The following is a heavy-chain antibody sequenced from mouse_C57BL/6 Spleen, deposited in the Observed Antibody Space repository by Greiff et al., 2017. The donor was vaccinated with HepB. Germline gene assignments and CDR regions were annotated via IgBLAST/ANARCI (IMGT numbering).Heavy chain of an antibody. Sequence: EVQGVESGPELVKPGASVKISCKASGYSFTGYYMHWVKQSSEKSLEWIGEINPSTGGTSYNQKFKGKATLTVDKSSSTAYMQLKSLTSEDSAVYYCARSLNFDYWGQGTTLTVSS. CDR3: ARSLNFDY. V-gene: IGHV1-43*01. CDR2: INPSTGGT. CDR1: GYSFTGYY. J-gene: IGHJ2*01.